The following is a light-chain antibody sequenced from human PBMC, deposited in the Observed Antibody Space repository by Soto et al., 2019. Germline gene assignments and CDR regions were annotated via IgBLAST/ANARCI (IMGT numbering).Light chain of an antibody. CDR2: WAS. CDR1: QSVLYSSNNKNY. Sequence: DIVMTQSPDSLAVSLGERATINCKSSQSVLYSSNNKNYLAWYQQKPGQPPKLLIYWASTRESGLPDRFSGSWSGTDFTLTISSLQAEDVAVYYCQQYYSTPPTFGGGTKVEIK. CDR3: QQYYSTPPT. V-gene: IGKV4-1*01. J-gene: IGKJ4*01.